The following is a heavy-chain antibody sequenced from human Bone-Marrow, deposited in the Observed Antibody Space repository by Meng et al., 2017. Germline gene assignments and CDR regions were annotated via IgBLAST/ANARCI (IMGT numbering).Heavy chain of an antibody. J-gene: IGHJ4*02. CDR3: ARVWVVGATPYGVDY. CDR2: ISYDGSNK. V-gene: IGHV3-30*01. D-gene: IGHD1-26*01. CDR1: GFTFTKYA. Sequence: GGSLRLSCAASGFTFTKYAMHWVRQAPGKGLECVAVISYDGSNKYYADSVKGRFVISRDNSRTPLYLQMNSLRAEDTAVYYCARVWVVGATPYGVDYWGQGTLVTVSS.